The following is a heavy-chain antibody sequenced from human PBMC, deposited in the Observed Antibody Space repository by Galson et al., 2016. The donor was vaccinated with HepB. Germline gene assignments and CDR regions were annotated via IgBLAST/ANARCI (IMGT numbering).Heavy chain of an antibody. CDR1: GYIFRESA. CDR3: ARTGAVVAATD. Sequence: SVKVSCKASGYIFRESAVGWVRQAPGQGLEWLGWITIYNNKIDYAESLQGRATMTTDTSTDTAYLELRSLTPDDSAVYYCARTGAVVAATDWGQGTLVTVSS. V-gene: IGHV1-18*01. D-gene: IGHD1-26*01. CDR2: ITIYNNKI. J-gene: IGHJ4*02.